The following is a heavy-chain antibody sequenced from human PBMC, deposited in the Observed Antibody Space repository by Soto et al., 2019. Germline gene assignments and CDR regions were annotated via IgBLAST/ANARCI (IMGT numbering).Heavy chain of an antibody. CDR2: ISAYNGNT. Sequence: ASVKVSCKASGYTFTSYGISWVRQAPGQGLEWMGWISAYNGNTNYAQKLQGRVTMTTDTSTSTAYMELRSLRSDDTAVYYCAREPMGAIFGVAADAFDIWGQGTMVTVSS. CDR3: AREPMGAIFGVAADAFDI. D-gene: IGHD3-3*01. CDR1: GYTFTSYG. V-gene: IGHV1-18*01. J-gene: IGHJ3*02.